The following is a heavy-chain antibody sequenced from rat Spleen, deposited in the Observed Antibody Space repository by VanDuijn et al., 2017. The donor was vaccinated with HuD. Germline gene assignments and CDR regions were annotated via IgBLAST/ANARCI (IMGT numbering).Heavy chain of an antibody. V-gene: IGHV5-22*01. Sequence: EVQLVESGGGLVQPGRSLKLSCAASGFTFSDYYMAWVRQAPKTCLEWVASISYEGSGTYYGDSVKGRFTISRDNAKSTLYLQMNSLRSEETATYYFARLSGLDYVMDAWGQGASVTVSS. D-gene: IGHD4-3*01. J-gene: IGHJ4*01. CDR2: ISYEGSGT. CDR1: GFTFSDYY. CDR3: ARLSGLDYVMDA.